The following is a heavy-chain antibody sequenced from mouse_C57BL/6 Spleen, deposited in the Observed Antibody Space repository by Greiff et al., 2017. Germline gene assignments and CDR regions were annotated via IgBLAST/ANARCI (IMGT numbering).Heavy chain of an antibody. J-gene: IGHJ1*03. CDR3: TREEDYSNFHWYFDV. D-gene: IGHD2-5*01. Sequence: EVKLVESGEGLVKPGGSLKLSCAASGFTFSSYAMSWVRQTPEKRLEWVAYISSGGDYIYYADTVKGRFTLARDNARNTLYLQMSSLKSEDTAMYYCTREEDYSNFHWYFDVWGTGTTVTVSS. V-gene: IGHV5-9-1*02. CDR2: ISSGGDYI. CDR1: GFTFSSYA.